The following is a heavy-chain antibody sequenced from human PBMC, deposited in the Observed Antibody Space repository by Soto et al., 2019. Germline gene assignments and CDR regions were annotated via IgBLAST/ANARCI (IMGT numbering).Heavy chain of an antibody. D-gene: IGHD3-22*01. Sequence: ASVKVSFKASGYTFTSYYMRWVRHAPGQGLEWMGIINPSGGSTSYAQKFQGRVTMTRDTSTSTVYMELSSLRSEDTAVYYCAREMPSYDSSGYYLDNWFDPWGQGTLVTVSS. CDR2: INPSGGST. J-gene: IGHJ5*02. CDR1: GYTFTSYY. CDR3: AREMPSYDSSGYYLDNWFDP. V-gene: IGHV1-46*01.